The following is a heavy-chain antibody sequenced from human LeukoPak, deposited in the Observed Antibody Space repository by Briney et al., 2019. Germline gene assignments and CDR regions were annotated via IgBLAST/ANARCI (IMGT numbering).Heavy chain of an antibody. CDR1: GYTFTGYY. J-gene: IGHJ6*03. D-gene: IGHD3-10*01. V-gene: IGHV1-2*02. CDR2: INPNSGGT. Sequence: ASVKVSCKASGYTFTGYYMHWVRQAPGQGLEWMGWINPNSGGTNYAQKFQGRVTMTRDTSISTAYMELSRLRSDDTAVYYCASSWFGEKYYYYYMDVWGKGTTVTISS. CDR3: ASSWFGEKYYYYYMDV.